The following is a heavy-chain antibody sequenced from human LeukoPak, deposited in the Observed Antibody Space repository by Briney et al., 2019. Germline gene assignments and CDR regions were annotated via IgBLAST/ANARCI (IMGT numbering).Heavy chain of an antibody. J-gene: IGHJ4*02. Sequence: PGGSLRLSCAASGFIFNNYAMSWVRQAPGKGLEWVSSISGTGATTYYAGPVKGRFAISRDNSKNTLYLQMSSLRAEDTAVYFCAKDQRFGDLDDYRGQGTLVTVSS. CDR2: ISGTGATT. CDR3: AKDQRFGDLDDY. CDR1: GFIFNNYA. V-gene: IGHV3-23*01. D-gene: IGHD3-10*01.